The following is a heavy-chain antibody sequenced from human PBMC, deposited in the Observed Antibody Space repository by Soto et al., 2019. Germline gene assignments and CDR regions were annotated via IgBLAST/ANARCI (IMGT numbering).Heavy chain of an antibody. D-gene: IGHD1-1*01. J-gene: IGHJ4*02. Sequence: PGGSLRLSCAASGSTFSSYVMSWVRQAPGKGLEWVSIISDGGSSTYYADSVKGRFTISRDNSKNTLYLQMNSLRTEDTAVYFCAREEYNSEYFDYWGQGTLVTVSS. CDR3: AREEYNSEYFDY. V-gene: IGHV3-23*01. CDR2: ISDGGSST. CDR1: GSTFSSYV.